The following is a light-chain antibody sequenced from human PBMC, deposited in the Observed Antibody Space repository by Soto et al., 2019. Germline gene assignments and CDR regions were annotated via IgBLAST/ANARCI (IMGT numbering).Light chain of an antibody. CDR2: GAS. CDR1: QSARDN. J-gene: IGKJ4*01. V-gene: IGKV3D-15*01. Sequence: EIVMTPSPATLSVFPGERATLSCRASQSARDNLAWYQQKPGQAPRLLIYGASTRATGIPARFSGSGSGTEFSLTISSLQSEDSAVYYCQQYNDWPLTFGGGTKVDIK. CDR3: QQYNDWPLT.